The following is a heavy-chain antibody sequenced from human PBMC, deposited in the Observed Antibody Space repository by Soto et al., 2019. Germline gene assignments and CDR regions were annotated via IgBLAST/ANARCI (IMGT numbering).Heavy chain of an antibody. Sequence: QVQLQESGPGLVKPSQTLSLTCTVSGGSINSGGYCWSWIRQHPGKGLDWIGCISYGGSTSYTPSLKSRGTISVDTSKHQFSLQLTSVTAADTAVYYCSRAILVWGQGALITVSS. V-gene: IGHV4-31*03. J-gene: IGHJ4*02. CDR3: SRAILV. CDR2: ISYGGST. D-gene: IGHD6-6*01. CDR1: GGSINSGGYC.